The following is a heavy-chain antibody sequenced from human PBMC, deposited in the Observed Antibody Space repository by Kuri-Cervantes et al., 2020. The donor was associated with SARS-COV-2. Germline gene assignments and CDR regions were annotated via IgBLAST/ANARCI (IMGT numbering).Heavy chain of an antibody. V-gene: IGHV1-46*01. J-gene: IGHJ6*02. CDR2: INPSGGST. CDR3: ARDTGGTMIYYYYYYGMDV. CDR1: GYTFTSYY. Sequence: ASVKVFCKASGYTFTSYYMHWVRQAPGQGLEWMGIINPSGGSTSYAQKFQGRVTMTRDTSTSTVYMELSSLRSEDTAVYYCARDTGGTMIYYYYYYGMDVWGQGTTVTVSS. D-gene: IGHD2-8*02.